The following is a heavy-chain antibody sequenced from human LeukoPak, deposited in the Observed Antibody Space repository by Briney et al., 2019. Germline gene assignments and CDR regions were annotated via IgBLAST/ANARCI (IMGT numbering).Heavy chain of an antibody. D-gene: IGHD3-3*01. Sequence: GGSLRLSCVASGFTFSSYAMSWVRQAPGKGLEWVSAISGSGGSTYYADSVKGRFTISRDSSKNTLYLQMNSLRAEDTAVYYCAKDRDFWSGYYDYWGQGTLVTVSS. V-gene: IGHV3-23*01. CDR2: ISGSGGST. J-gene: IGHJ4*02. CDR1: GFTFSSYA. CDR3: AKDRDFWSGYYDY.